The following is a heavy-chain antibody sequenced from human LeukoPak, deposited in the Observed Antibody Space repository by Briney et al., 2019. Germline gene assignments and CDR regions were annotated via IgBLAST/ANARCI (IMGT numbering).Heavy chain of an antibody. J-gene: IGHJ4*02. Sequence: GRSLRLSCAASGFTFDDYAMHWVRQAPVKGLEWVSGISWNSGSIGYADSVKGRFTISRDNAKNSLYLQMNSLRAEDTALYYCAKEDCSGGSCYFDYWGQGTLVTVSS. CDR2: ISWNSGSI. V-gene: IGHV3-9*01. CDR1: GFTFDDYA. D-gene: IGHD2-15*01. CDR3: AKEDCSGGSCYFDY.